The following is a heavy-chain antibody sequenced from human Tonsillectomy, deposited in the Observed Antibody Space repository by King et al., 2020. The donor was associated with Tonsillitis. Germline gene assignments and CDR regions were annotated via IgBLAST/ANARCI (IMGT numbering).Heavy chain of an antibody. V-gene: IGHV3-30*02. CDR2: IRYDDSNK. D-gene: IGHD3-10*01. Sequence: VQLVESGGGVVQPGGSLRLSCAASGFTFSNYGMHWVRQAPGKGLEWVAFIRYDDSNKYYADSVKGRFTISRDSSKNTLYLQMNSLRAEDTAVYYCAKDYSLGGWYYYYGMDVWGQGTTVTVSS. CDR3: AKDYSLGGWYYYYGMDV. CDR1: GFTFSNYG. J-gene: IGHJ6*02.